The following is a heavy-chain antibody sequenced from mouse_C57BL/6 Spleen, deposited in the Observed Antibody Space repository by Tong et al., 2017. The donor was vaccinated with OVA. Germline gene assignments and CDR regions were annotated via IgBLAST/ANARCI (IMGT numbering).Heavy chain of an antibody. Sequence: EVQLQESGGGLVQPGESLKLSCESNEYEFPSHDMSWVRKTPEKRLELVAAINSDGGSTYYPDTMERRFIISRDNTQKTRYLQMISLRDEDTVWYYCARVGDYDYFDYWGQGTTLTVSS. CDR3: ARVGDYDYFDY. D-gene: IGHD2-4*01. CDR1: EYEFPSHD. V-gene: IGHV5-2*01. J-gene: IGHJ2*01. CDR2: INSDGGST.